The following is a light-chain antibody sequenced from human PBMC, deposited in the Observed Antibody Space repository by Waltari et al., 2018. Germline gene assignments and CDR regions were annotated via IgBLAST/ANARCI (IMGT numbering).Light chain of an antibody. CDR2: RSD. J-gene: IGLJ3*02. CDR3: AAWDDSLNGRWV. Sequence: QSVLTQLPSASGTPGQGVTISCSGGASNIGNNVVNWYQQVPGKAPKLLIYRSDRRPAGVPDRFSGSKSGTSASLAISGLQSEDEADYYCAAWDDSLNGRWVFGGGTKVTVL. V-gene: IGLV1-44*01. CDR1: ASNIGNNV.